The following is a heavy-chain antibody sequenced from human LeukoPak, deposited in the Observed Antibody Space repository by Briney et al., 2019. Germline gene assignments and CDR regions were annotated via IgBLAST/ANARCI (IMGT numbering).Heavy chain of an antibody. V-gene: IGHV4-34*01. CDR3: ARHSSSSWLVALDY. D-gene: IGHD6-13*01. CDR1: GGSFSGYY. J-gene: IGHJ4*02. CDR2: INHSGST. Sequence: SETLSLTCAVYGGSFSGYYWSWIRQPPGKGLEWIGEINHSGSTNYNPSLKSRVTISVDTSKNQFSLKLSSVTAADTAVYYCARHSSSSWLVALDYWGQGTLVTVSS.